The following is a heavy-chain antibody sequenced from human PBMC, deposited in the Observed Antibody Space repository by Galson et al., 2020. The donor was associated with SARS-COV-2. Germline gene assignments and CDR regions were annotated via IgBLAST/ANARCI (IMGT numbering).Heavy chain of an antibody. Sequence: SETLSLTCTVSGGSISSGGYYWSWIRQHPGKGLEWIGYIYYSGSTYYNPSLKSRVTISVDTSKNQFSLKLSSVTVADTAVYYCARESGVEMATASGGDGMDVWGQGTTVTVSS. CDR1: GGSISSGGYY. J-gene: IGHJ6*02. CDR3: ARESGVEMATASGGDGMDV. V-gene: IGHV4-31*03. D-gene: IGHD5-18*01. CDR2: IYYSGST.